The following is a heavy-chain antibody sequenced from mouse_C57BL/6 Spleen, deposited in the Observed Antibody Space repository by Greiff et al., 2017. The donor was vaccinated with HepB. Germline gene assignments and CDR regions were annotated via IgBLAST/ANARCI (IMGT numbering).Heavy chain of an antibody. V-gene: IGHV5-4*01. CDR2: ISDGGSYT. J-gene: IGHJ4*01. CDR1: GFTFSSYA. D-gene: IGHD2-1*01. Sequence: EVKLVESGGGLVKPGGSLKLSCAASGFTFSSYAMSWVRQTPEKRLEWVATISDGGSYTYYPDNVKGRFTISRDNAKNNLYLQMSHLKSEDTAMYYCAIDYGNYGGVDYWGQGTSVTVSS. CDR3: AIDYGNYGGVDY.